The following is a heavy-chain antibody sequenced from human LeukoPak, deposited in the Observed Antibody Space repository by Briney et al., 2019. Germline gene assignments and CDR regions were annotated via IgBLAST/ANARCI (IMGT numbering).Heavy chain of an antibody. CDR1: GFTFNNYA. V-gene: IGHV3-23*01. Sequence: GGSLRLSCAASGFTFNNYAMSWVRQAPGKGLEWVSAISRRGSDTNYADSVKGRFTISRDNSKNTLYLQMNSLRAEDTAIYYCARDASGSRPNYWGQGTLVTVTS. D-gene: IGHD3-10*01. CDR3: ARDASGSRPNY. J-gene: IGHJ4*02. CDR2: ISRRGSDT.